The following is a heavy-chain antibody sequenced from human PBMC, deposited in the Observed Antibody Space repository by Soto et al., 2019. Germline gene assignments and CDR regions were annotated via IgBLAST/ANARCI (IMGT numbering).Heavy chain of an antibody. V-gene: IGHV3-7*01. D-gene: IGHD2-21*01. CDR3: ARDLVAGCTDY. Sequence: EVQLVESGGGLVQPGGSLRLSGAASGFTFSSYWMSWVRQAPGKGLEWVANIKPDGSEKYYVDSVKGRFTISRDNAKNSRYLQMNSLRAEDTAVYYCARDLVAGCTDYWGQGTLVTVSS. J-gene: IGHJ4*02. CDR1: GFTFSSYW. CDR2: IKPDGSEK.